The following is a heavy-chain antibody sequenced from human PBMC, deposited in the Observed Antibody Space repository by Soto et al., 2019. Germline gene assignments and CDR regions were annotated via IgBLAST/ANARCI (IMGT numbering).Heavy chain of an antibody. CDR1: GGSLSNNY. CDR2: IYYTGSI. V-gene: IGHV4-59*12. Sequence: TLSLTCTVSGGSLSNNYCSWIRQPPGKALEWIGYIYYTGSIKYNPSLESRVTLSLDTSKNQFSMTLSSVTAADTAVYYCASQMEYYDSVLGGYRRIIAYWGQGTLVTVSS. CDR3: ASQMEYYDSVLGGYRRIIAY. J-gene: IGHJ4*02. D-gene: IGHD3-16*02.